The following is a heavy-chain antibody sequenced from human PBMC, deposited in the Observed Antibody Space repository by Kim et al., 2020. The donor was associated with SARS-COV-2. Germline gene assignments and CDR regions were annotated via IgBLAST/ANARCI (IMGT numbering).Heavy chain of an antibody. J-gene: IGHJ6*02. D-gene: IGHD4-17*01. Sequence: GGSLRLSCAASGFTFSSYDMHWVRQAPGKGLEWVSAIGTAGDTYYPGSSKGRFTISRENAKNSSYLQMNSLRAGDTAVYYCARVPNYGDYVENYGMDVWGDGTTVTVSS. CDR1: GFTFSSYD. V-gene: IGHV3-13*01. CDR3: ARVPNYGDYVENYGMDV. CDR2: IGTAGDT.